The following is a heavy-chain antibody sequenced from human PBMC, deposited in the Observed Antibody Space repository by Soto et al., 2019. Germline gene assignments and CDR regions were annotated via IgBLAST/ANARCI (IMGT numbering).Heavy chain of an antibody. CDR1: GYNFLNYG. CDR2: ISVYHGNT. V-gene: IGHV1-18*04. J-gene: IGHJ4*02. CDR3: ARDHGGATMALLY. D-gene: IGHD3-10*01. Sequence: VASVKVSCKTSGYNFLNYGMSWVRQAPGQGPEWMGWISVYHGNTIYAQNFQGRVTMTTDTSTSTAYMELTSLRSDDTGVYYCARDHGGATMALLYWGQGTLVTVYS.